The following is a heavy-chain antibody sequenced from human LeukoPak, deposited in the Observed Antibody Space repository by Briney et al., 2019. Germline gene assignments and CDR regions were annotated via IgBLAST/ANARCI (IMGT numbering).Heavy chain of an antibody. CDR3: ARLSDSSGYYYANYFDY. CDR2: IYPGDSDT. V-gene: IGHV5-51*01. D-gene: IGHD3-22*01. J-gene: IGHJ4*02. Sequence: GESLKTSCKGSVYSFTSYWIGWGRQMPGKGLEWMGIIYPGDSDTRYSPSIQGQVTISADKSISTAYLQWSSLKASDTAMYYCARLSDSSGYYYANYFDYWGQGTLVTVSS. CDR1: VYSFTSYW.